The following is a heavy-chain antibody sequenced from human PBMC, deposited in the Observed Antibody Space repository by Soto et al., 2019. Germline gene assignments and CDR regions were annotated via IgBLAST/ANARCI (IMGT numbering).Heavy chain of an antibody. V-gene: IGHV1-3*01. D-gene: IGHD1-7*01. CDR3: ARNILGGTTDY. Sequence: ASVKVSCKASGYTFTNHAIHWVRQAPGQGLEWMGWINAGKGDTKYPQRFQGRVTITRDTSASTAYMELSSLRSEDTAVYYCARNILGGTTDYWGPGTLVTVPQ. J-gene: IGHJ4*02. CDR2: INAGKGDT. CDR1: GYTFTNHA.